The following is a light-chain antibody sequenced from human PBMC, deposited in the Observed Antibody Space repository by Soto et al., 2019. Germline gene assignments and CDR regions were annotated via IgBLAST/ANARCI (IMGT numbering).Light chain of an antibody. J-gene: IGKJ1*01. V-gene: IGKV3-15*01. CDR3: QQYAQRWT. Sequence: EIEMTQSPAALSVSPGQSVTLSCRSSQNIGGNLAWYQQRPGQSPRLLIYAASDRATGVPARCSGSGSGTEFTLTINSLQSEDFAVYYCQQYAQRWTFGQGTKVDI. CDR2: AAS. CDR1: QNIGGN.